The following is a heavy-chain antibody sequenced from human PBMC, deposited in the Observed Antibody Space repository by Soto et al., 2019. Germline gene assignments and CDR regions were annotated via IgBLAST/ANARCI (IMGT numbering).Heavy chain of an antibody. D-gene: IGHD3-3*01. V-gene: IGHV3-30*14. J-gene: IGHJ4*02. CDR2: ISYDGSNK. CDR1: GFTFSIYA. CDR3: ARTIFGVVIQHFDY. Sequence: WGALVLSCASPGFTFSIYAMHWVRQAPGKGLEWVAVISYDGSNKYYADSVKGRFTISRDNSKNTLYLQMNSLRAEDTAVYYCARTIFGVVIQHFDYWGQGTLVTVSS.